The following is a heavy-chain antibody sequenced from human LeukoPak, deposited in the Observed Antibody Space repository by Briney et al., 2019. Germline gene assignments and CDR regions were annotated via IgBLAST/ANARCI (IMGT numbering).Heavy chain of an antibody. V-gene: IGHV3-21*01. CDR1: GFTFSYS. J-gene: IGHJ4*02. CDR2: ISSSSYI. D-gene: IGHD3-10*01. Sequence: GGSLRLSCAASGFTFSYSMNWVRQAPGKGLEWVSSISSSSYIYYADSVKGRFTISRDNAKNSLYLQMNSLRAEDTAVFYCARIRGYYADYWGQGTLVTVSS. CDR3: ARIRGYYADY.